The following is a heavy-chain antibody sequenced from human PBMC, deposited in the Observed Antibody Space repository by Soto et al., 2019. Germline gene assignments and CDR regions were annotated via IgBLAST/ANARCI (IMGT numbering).Heavy chain of an antibody. CDR2: IYYSGST. V-gene: IGHV4-59*01. J-gene: IGHJ6*02. D-gene: IGHD3-3*01. Sequence: PSETLSLTCTVSGGSISSYYWSWIRQPPGKGLEWIGYIYYSGSTNYNPSLKSRVTISVDTSKNQFSLKLSPVTAADTAVYYCARDPGIFYGMDVWGQGTTVTVS. CDR3: ARDPGIFYGMDV. CDR1: GGSISSYY.